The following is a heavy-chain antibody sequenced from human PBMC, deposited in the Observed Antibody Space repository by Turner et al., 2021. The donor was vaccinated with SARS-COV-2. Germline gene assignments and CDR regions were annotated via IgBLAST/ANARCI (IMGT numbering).Heavy chain of an antibody. V-gene: IGHV3-30-3*01. J-gene: IGHJ4*02. CDR3: ARCGGDCSSQGVVPDY. CDR1: GFTVSSNY. Sequence: VQLVESGGGLVQPGGSLILSCAASGFTVSSNYMNWVRQAPGKGLEWVAVISHDATTKHYAESVKGRFTISRDNSKNTLFLQMDSLRGEDTALFHCARCGGDCSSQGVVPDYWGQGTLVIVSS. D-gene: IGHD2-21*02. CDR2: ISHDATTK.